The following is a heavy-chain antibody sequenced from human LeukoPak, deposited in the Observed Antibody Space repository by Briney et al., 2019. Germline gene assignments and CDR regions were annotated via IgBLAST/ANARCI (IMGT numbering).Heavy chain of an antibody. CDR2: ISGSGGST. Sequence: GGSLRLSCAASGFTFSSYAMSWVRQAPGKGLEWVSAISGSGGSTYYADSVEGRFTISRDNSKNTLYLQMNSLRAEDTAVYYCAKSDWGWYCSSTSCPIDYWGQGTLVTVSS. CDR3: AKSDWGWYCSSTSCPIDY. CDR1: GFTFSSYA. D-gene: IGHD2-2*01. J-gene: IGHJ4*02. V-gene: IGHV3-23*01.